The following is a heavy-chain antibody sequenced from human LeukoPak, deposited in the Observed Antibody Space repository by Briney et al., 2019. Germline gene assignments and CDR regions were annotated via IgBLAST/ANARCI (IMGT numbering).Heavy chain of an antibody. Sequence: GGTLRLSCAASGFTFSSYWMSWVRQAPGKGLEWVSSISSSSSYIYYADSVKGRFTISRDNAKNSLYLQMNSLRAEDTAVYYCARDFRRVANYYDSSGYYPWGQGTLVTVSS. CDR2: ISSSSSYI. CDR3: ARDFRRVANYYDSSGYYP. J-gene: IGHJ5*02. CDR1: GFTFSSYW. D-gene: IGHD3-22*01. V-gene: IGHV3-21*01.